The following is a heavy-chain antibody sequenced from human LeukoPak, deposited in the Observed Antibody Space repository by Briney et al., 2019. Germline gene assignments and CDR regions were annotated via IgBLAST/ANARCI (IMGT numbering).Heavy chain of an antibody. CDR1: GGSISSGGYY. Sequence: SETLSLTCTVSGGSISSGGYYWSWIRQHPGKGLEWIGYIYYSGSTYYNPSLKSRVTISVDTSKNQFSLKLSSVTAADTAVYYCARHLRVGATVVNYWGQGTLVTVSS. D-gene: IGHD4-23*01. CDR2: IYYSGST. V-gene: IGHV4-31*03. CDR3: ARHLRVGATVVNY. J-gene: IGHJ4*02.